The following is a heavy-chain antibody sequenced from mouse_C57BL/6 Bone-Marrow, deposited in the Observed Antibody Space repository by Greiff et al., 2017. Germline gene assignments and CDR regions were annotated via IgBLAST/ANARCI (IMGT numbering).Heavy chain of an antibody. D-gene: IGHD6-5*01. J-gene: IGHJ1*03. CDR1: GYTFTSYW. V-gene: IGHV1-50*01. CDR3: ARDAPYLYWYFDV. CDR2: IDPSDSYT. Sequence: QVQLQQPGAELVKPGASVKLSCKASGYTFTSYWMQWVKQRPGQGLEWIGEIDPSDSYTNYNQKFKGKATLTVDTSSSTAYMQLSSLTSEDSAVYYCARDAPYLYWYFDVWGTGTTVTVSS.